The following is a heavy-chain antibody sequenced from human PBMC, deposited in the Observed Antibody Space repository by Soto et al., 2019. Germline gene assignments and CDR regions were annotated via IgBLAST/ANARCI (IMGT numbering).Heavy chain of an antibody. Sequence: QVQLVESGGGLVKPGGSLRLSCAASGFTFSDYYMSWIRQAPGKGLEWISYINSSSSYTNYADSVKGRFTLSRDNAKNSLYLQMNSLRAEDTAVYYCARIRAAAGGRRYFDLWGRGSLVTVSS. V-gene: IGHV3-11*05. D-gene: IGHD6-13*01. CDR2: INSSSSYT. J-gene: IGHJ2*01. CDR1: GFTFSDYY. CDR3: ARIRAAAGGRRYFDL.